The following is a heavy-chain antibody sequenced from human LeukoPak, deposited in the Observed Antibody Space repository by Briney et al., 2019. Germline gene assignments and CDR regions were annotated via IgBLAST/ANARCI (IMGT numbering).Heavy chain of an antibody. V-gene: IGHV3-30*18. CDR2: ISSGGTSE. Sequence: GGSLRLSCGASGFTFSTYAMHWVRQTPDKGLEWVAFISSGGTSENYADSVKGRFTISRDNSKNTLYLRMNNLTPEDTAVYYCAKGYGSSTSYGNWFDPWGQGTLVTASS. CDR1: GFTFSTYA. D-gene: IGHD2-2*01. J-gene: IGHJ5*02. CDR3: AKGYGSSTSYGNWFDP.